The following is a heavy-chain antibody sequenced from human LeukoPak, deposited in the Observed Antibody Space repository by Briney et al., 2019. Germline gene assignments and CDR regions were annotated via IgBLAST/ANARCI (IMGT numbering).Heavy chain of an antibody. CDR3: ARHLRLWQNWFDP. D-gene: IGHD5-18*01. V-gene: IGHV5-51*01. J-gene: IGHJ5*02. CDR1: GYSFTNYW. Sequence: GESLKISCKGSGYSFTNYWIGWVRQMPGKGPEWMGIIYPGDSDTRYSPSFQGQVTISADKSISTACLQWSSLKASDTAMYSCARHLRLWQNWFDPWGQGTLVTVSS. CDR2: IYPGDSDT.